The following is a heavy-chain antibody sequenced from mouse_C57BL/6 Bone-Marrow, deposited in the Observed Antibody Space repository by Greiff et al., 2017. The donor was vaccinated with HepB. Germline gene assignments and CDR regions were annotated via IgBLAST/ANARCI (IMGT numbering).Heavy chain of an antibody. V-gene: IGHV5-4*01. J-gene: IGHJ4*01. CDR1: GFTFSSYA. Sequence: EVKVEESGGGLVKPGGSLKLSCAASGFTFSSYAMSWVRQTPEKRLEWVATISDGGSYTYYPDNVKGRFTISRDNAKNNLYLQMSHLKSEDTAMYYCAREITTVYAMDYWGQGTSVTVSS. D-gene: IGHD1-1*01. CDR3: AREITTVYAMDY. CDR2: ISDGGSYT.